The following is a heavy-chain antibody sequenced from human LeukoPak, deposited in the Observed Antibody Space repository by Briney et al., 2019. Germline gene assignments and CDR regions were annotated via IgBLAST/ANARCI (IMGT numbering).Heavy chain of an antibody. D-gene: IGHD6-13*01. V-gene: IGHV2-70*04. CDR2: IDWDDDK. CDR3: ARIPGGSSSWYFDY. CDR1: GFSLSTSGMR. J-gene: IGHJ4*02. Sequence: SGPTLVNPTQALTLTCTFSGFSLSTSGMRVSWIRQPPGKALEWLARIDWDDDKFYSTSLKTRLTISKDTSKNQVVLTMTNMDPVDTATYYCARIPGGSSSWYFDYWGQGTLVIVSS.